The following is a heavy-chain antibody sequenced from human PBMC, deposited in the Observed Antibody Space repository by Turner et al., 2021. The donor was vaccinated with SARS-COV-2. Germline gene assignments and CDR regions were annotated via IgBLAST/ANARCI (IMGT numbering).Heavy chain of an antibody. CDR3: ARSSAGAIDY. CDR1: GFTFSSYA. V-gene: IGHV3-74*01. D-gene: IGHD1-26*01. J-gene: IGHJ4*02. Sequence: EVQLVESGGGLVQLGGSLRLSCAASGFTFSSYAMHWVRQAPGKGLVWVARINGDGTSTSYADSEKGRFTISRDKAKNTLYVQMSSLRAEDTAVYYCARSSAGAIDYWGQGTLVTVTS. CDR2: INGDGTST.